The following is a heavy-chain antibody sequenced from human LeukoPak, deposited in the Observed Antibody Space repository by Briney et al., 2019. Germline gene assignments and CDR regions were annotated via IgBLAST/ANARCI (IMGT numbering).Heavy chain of an antibody. Sequence: SVKVSCKASGATFSGYALSWVRQAPGQGLEWMGGIFPIFGTANYAQKFQGRVTITADESTSTAYMELSSLRSEDTAVYYCASRLPSPGEGKYYYGMDVWGKGTKVTVSS. V-gene: IGHV1-69*01. D-gene: IGHD3-10*01. J-gene: IGHJ6*04. CDR2: IFPIFGTA. CDR1: GATFSGYA. CDR3: ASRLPSPGEGKYYYGMDV.